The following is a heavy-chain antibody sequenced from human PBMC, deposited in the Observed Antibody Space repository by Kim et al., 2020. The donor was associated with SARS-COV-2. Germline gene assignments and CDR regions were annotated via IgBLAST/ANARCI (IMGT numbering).Heavy chain of an antibody. CDR2: INHSGST. CDR3: ARGGRKWSTYLIDY. Sequence: SETLSLTCAVYGGSFSGYYWSWIRQPPGKGLEWIGEINHSGSTNYNPSLKSRVTISVDTSKNQFSLKLSSVTAADTAVYYCARGGRKWSTYLIDYWGQGTLDTVSS. J-gene: IGHJ4*02. D-gene: IGHD2-15*01. V-gene: IGHV4-34*01. CDR1: GGSFSGYY.